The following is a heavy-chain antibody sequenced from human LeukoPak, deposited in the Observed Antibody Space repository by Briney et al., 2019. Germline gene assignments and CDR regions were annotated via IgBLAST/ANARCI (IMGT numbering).Heavy chain of an antibody. Sequence: ASVKVSCKASGYTFTSYGISWVRQAPGQGLEWMRLINPSGGSTNYAQKFQGRVTMTRDTSTSTVYMELSSLRSEDTAVYYCARGPSITMVRGGQWYYYMDVWGKGTTVTISS. D-gene: IGHD3-10*01. CDR1: GYTFTSYG. V-gene: IGHV1-46*01. CDR3: ARGPSITMVRGGQWYYYMDV. J-gene: IGHJ6*03. CDR2: INPSGGST.